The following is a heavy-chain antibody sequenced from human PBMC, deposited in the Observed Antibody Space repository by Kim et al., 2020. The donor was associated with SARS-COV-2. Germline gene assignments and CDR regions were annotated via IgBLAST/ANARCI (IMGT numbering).Heavy chain of an antibody. CDR3: ARGVRIEAKYYYYYYGMDV. D-gene: IGHD3-10*01. V-gene: IGHV3-74*01. CDR2: INSDGSST. J-gene: IGHJ6*02. CDR1: GFTFSSYW. Sequence: GGSLRLSCAASGFTFSSYWMHWVRQAPGKGLVWVSRINSDGSSTSYADSVKGRFTISRDNAKNTLYLQMNSLRAEDTAVYYCARGVRIEAKYYYYYYGMDVWGQGTTVTVSS.